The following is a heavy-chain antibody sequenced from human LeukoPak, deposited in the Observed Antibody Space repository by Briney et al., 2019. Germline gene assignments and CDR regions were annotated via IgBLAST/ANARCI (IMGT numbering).Heavy chain of an antibody. J-gene: IGHJ4*02. CDR1: GGSISSHY. CDR3: ASSYSSGWNYFDY. CDR2: IHYSGNN. Sequence: SETLSLTCTVFGGSISSHYWSWIRQPPGKGLEWIAYIHYSGNNNCNPSLKSRVNISVDTSKNQVSLKLSSVTAADTAVYYCASSYSSGWNYFDYWGQGTLVTVSS. D-gene: IGHD6-19*01. V-gene: IGHV4-59*08.